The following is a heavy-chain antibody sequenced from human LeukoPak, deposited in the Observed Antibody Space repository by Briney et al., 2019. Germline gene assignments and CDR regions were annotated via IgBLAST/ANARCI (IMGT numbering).Heavy chain of an antibody. CDR1: GGSISSSSYY. V-gene: IGHV4-39*02. CDR2: IYSSGST. D-gene: IGHD2-8*01. Sequence: SETLSLTCTVSGGSISSSSYYWGWIRQPPGKGLEWIGSIYSSGSTYYNPSLKSRVTISVDTSKNQFSLKLSSVIAADTAVYYCARDRRPSVYIGLDVWGQGTTVTVSS. J-gene: IGHJ6*02. CDR3: ARDRRPSVYIGLDV.